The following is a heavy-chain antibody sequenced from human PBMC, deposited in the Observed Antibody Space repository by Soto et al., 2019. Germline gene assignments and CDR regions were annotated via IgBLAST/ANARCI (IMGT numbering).Heavy chain of an antibody. CDR2: ISTSGTS. V-gene: IGHV4-4*07. CDR3: ARETPDWTIYWGYFDF. J-gene: IGHJ4*01. D-gene: IGHD7-27*01. CDR1: GGSISDYY. Sequence: SETLSLTCTVSGGSISDYYWSWIRQPPGKGLEWIGRISTSGTSNYNPSLESRVTMSVDSSKNQFSLRLSSVTAADTAVYYWARETPDWTIYWGYFDFWGHGTLVTVSS.